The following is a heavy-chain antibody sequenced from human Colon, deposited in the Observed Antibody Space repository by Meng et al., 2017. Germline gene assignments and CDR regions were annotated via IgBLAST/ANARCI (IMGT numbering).Heavy chain of an antibody. J-gene: IGHJ4*02. CDR2: IYHSGST. CDR3: ARVIYASGNMAHLDY. Sequence: QGPPQGAGPGLVKPSGTLDRRCAVSGDSIRSSNWWSWVRQPPGRGLEWIGEIYHSGSTNNNPSLKNRVSMTVDKSNNEFSLTLSSVTAADTAFYYCARVIYASGNMAHLDYWGQGTLVTVSS. D-gene: IGHD3-10*01. V-gene: IGHV4-4*02. CDR1: GDSIRSSNW.